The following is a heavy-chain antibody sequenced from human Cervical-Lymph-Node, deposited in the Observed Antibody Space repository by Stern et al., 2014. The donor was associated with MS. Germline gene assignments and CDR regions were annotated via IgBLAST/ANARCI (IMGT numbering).Heavy chain of an antibody. V-gene: IGHV3-33*01. CDR3: ARDDGDAGYFYY. J-gene: IGHJ4*02. D-gene: IGHD3-10*01. CDR1: GFTFSTFG. CDR2: IWYDGSGK. Sequence: QMQLVQSGGGVVQPGRSLKLSCSASGFTFSTFGMHWVRQAPGKGLEWVARIWYDGSGKFYADSVKGRFTISRDNSKNTLYLQMNSLRGEDTAVYFCARDDGDAGYFYYWGQGTLVIVSS.